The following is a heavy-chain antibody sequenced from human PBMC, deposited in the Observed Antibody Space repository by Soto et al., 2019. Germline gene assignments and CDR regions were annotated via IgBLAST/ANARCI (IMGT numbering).Heavy chain of an antibody. V-gene: IGHV1-69*13. CDR2: IIPIFGTA. D-gene: IGHD6-6*01. CDR1: GYSFTTYY. Sequence: SVKVSCKASGYSFTTYYIHWVRQAPGQGLEWMGGIIPIFGTANYAQKFQGRVTITADESTSTAYMELSSLRSEDTAVYYCARVPDPYSSSSEFDYWGQGTLVTVSS. CDR3: ARVPDPYSSSSEFDY. J-gene: IGHJ4*02.